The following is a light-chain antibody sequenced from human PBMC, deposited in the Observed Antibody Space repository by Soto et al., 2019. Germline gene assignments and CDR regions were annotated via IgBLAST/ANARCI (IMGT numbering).Light chain of an antibody. CDR2: DAS. CDR3: QQRSTWPS. V-gene: IGKV3-11*01. Sequence: EIVLTQSPATLSLSPGERATLSSRASQSVSSYLAWYQQKPGQAPRLLIYDASNRATGIPARFSGSGSGTDFTLTISSLEPEDFAIYYCQQRSTWPSFGPGTKVDIK. J-gene: IGKJ3*01. CDR1: QSVSSY.